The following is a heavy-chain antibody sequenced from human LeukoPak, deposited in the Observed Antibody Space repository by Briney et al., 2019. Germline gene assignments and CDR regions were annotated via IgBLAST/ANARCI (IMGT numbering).Heavy chain of an antibody. CDR2: ISSSGSTI. CDR1: GFTFSSYE. V-gene: IGHV3-48*03. Sequence: GGSLRLSCAASGFTFSSYEMNWVRQAPGKGLEWVSYISSSGSTIYYADSVKGRFTISRDNAKNSLYLQMNSLRAEDTAVYYCARLGCCSSTSCYGLAYYYYYGMDVWGQGTTVTVSS. CDR3: ARLGCCSSTSCYGLAYYYYYGMDV. D-gene: IGHD2-2*01. J-gene: IGHJ6*02.